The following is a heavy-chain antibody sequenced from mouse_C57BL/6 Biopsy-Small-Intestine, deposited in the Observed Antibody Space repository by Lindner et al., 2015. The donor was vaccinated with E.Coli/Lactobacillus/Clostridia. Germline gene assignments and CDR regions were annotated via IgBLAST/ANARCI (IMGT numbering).Heavy chain of an antibody. CDR2: INPSGRT. D-gene: IGHD1-3*01. CDR3: ARDPQKSDVPSHFDY. V-gene: IGHV1S55*01. Sequence: SVKVSCKASAYIFTGYYMHWVRQAPGQGLEWMGWINPSGRTNYAQKFQGRVTMTRDTSMSTTYMELTRLTSDDTAMYYCARDPQKSDVPSHFDYWGQGTLVTVSS. CDR1: AYIFTGYY. J-gene: IGHJ4*01.